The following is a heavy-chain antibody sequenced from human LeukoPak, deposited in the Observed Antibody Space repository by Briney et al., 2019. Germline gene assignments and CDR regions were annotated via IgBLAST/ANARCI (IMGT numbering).Heavy chain of an antibody. CDR3: ARARLERLPSDYYGMDV. Sequence: SETLSLTCTVSGGSISSYYWSWIRQPPGKGLEWIGYIYYSGSTNYNPPLKSRVTISVDTSKNQFSLKLSSVTAADTAVYYCARARLERLPSDYYGMDVWGQGTTVTVSS. CDR2: IYYSGST. D-gene: IGHD1-1*01. V-gene: IGHV4-59*01. CDR1: GGSISSYY. J-gene: IGHJ6*02.